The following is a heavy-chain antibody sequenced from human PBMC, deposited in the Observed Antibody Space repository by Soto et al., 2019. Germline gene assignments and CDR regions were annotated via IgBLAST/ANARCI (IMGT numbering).Heavy chain of an antibody. D-gene: IGHD4-4*01. Sequence: GASVKVSCKASGYTFTSYGISWVRQAPGQGLEWMGIINPSGGSTSYAQKFQGRVTMTRDTSTSTVYMELSSLRSEDTAVYYCARKRFPTVTQATYGMDVWGQGTTVTVSS. CDR3: ARKRFPTVTQATYGMDV. CDR1: GYTFTSYG. CDR2: INPSGGST. J-gene: IGHJ6*02. V-gene: IGHV1-46*01.